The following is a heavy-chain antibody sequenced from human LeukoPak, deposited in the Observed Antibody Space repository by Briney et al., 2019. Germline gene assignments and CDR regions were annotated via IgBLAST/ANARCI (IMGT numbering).Heavy chain of an antibody. CDR1: GYTFTDYY. V-gene: IGHV1-2*02. J-gene: IGHJ6*03. Sequence: ASVTVSYMASGYTFTDYYMYWVRQAPGQGREWMGWIYPNSGGRNYAKKFQGRVTMTRDTSISTAYMELSRLRSDDAAVYYCAIWKYCGGYCYPRSYYYYMDVWGKGTTVTVSS. CDR2: IYPNSGGR. CDR3: AIWKYCGGYCYPRSYYYYMDV. D-gene: IGHD2-21*02.